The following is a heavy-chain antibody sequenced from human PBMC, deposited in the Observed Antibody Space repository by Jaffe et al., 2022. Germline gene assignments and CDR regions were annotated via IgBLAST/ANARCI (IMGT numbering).Heavy chain of an antibody. CDR1: GFTFSSYW. D-gene: IGHD2-2*01. J-gene: IGHJ5*02. CDR3: ARDLVVVPAETGWFDP. V-gene: IGHV3-7*01. CDR2: IKQDGSEK. Sequence: EVQLVESGGGLVQPGGSLRLSCAASGFTFSSYWMSWVRQAPGKGLEWVANIKQDGSEKYYVDSVKGRFTISRDNAKNSLYLQMNSLRAEDTAVYYCARDLVVVPAETGWFDPWGQGTLVTVSS.